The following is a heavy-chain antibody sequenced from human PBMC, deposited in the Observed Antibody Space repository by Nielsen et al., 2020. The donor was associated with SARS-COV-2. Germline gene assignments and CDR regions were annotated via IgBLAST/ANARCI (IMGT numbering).Heavy chain of an antibody. CDR3: ARPPDT. Sequence: SETLSLTYTVSGGSIGSYYWSWIRQPPEKGPEWIGYIHYSGRTTYNPSLKSRVTISIDTSKNQFSLKLSSVTAADTAVYYCARPPDTWGQGTMVAVSS. CDR2: IHYSGRT. V-gene: IGHV4-59*08. J-gene: IGHJ3*01. CDR1: GGSIGSYY.